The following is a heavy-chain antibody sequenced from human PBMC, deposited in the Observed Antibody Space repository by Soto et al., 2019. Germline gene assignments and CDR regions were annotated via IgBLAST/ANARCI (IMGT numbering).Heavy chain of an antibody. CDR3: VRDKSGIFSVDY. D-gene: IGHD3-3*01. CDR1: GFTFSTYW. J-gene: IGHJ4*02. V-gene: IGHV3-7*03. CDR2: IKQDGSEK. Sequence: PGESLKISCAPSGFTFSTYWMSWVRQAPGKGLEWVASIKQDGSEKYYLDSVKGRFTISRDNAKNSLYLQMNSLRAEDTAVYYCVRDKSGIFSVDYWGQGTMVTVS.